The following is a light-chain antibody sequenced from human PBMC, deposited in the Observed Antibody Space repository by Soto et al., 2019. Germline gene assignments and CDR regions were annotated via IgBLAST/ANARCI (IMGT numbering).Light chain of an antibody. J-gene: IGKJ1*01. CDR2: KAS. CDR3: QQYNSYWT. Sequence: DIQMTQSPSTLSASVGDSVTITCRASQNINTWLAWYQQKPGKAPNLLIYKASTLESGVPSRFNGSGSGTEFTLTISSLQPADFATYYCQQYNSYWTFGPGTKVDIK. V-gene: IGKV1-5*03. CDR1: QNINTW.